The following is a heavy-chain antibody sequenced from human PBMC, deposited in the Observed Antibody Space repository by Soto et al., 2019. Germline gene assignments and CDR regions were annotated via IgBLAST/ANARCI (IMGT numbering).Heavy chain of an antibody. J-gene: IGHJ5*02. CDR3: AREGIRSHWFDP. Sequence: NPSETLSLTCTVSGGSISSSDYYWSWIRQPPGKGLEWIGYIYYSGSTYYNPSLKSRVTISVDTSKNQFSLKLSSVTAADTAVYYCAREGIRSHWFDPWGQGTLVTVSS. D-gene: IGHD6-13*01. V-gene: IGHV4-30-4*01. CDR2: IYYSGST. CDR1: GGSISSSDYY.